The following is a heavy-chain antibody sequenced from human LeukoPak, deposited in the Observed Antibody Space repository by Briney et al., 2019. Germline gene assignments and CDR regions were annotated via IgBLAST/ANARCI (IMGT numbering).Heavy chain of an antibody. D-gene: IGHD2/OR15-2a*01. V-gene: IGHV1-3*03. CDR2: IAGDGNT. J-gene: IGHJ3*02. CDR3: VRDNREGAFDI. CDR1: GYSFSTYA. Sequence: ASVKVSCKASGYSFSTYAVHWVRQAPGQRLEWMGWIAGDGNTKYSQDLQGRFTITRDTSASTAYMELSSLRSDDMAVYYCVRDNREGAFDIWGQGTMVTVSP.